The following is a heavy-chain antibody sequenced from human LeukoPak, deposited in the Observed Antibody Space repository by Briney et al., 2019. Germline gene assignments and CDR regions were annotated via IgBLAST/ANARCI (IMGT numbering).Heavy chain of an antibody. V-gene: IGHV1-24*01. J-gene: IGHJ4*02. CDR2: SDPEDGET. CDR3: ATAPPNESSVSYDY. Sequence: GASENLSCTFSVYSVTVISMHWVRNGPRQGLELVGGSDPEDGETIYAQKFQGRVTMTEDTSTDTAYMELSSLRSEDTAVYYCATAPPNESSVSYDYWGQGTLVTVSS. D-gene: IGHD3-22*01. CDR1: VYSVTVIS.